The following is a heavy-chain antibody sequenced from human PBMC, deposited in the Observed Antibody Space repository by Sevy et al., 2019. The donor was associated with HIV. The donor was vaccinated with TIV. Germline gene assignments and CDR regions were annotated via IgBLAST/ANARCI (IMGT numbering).Heavy chain of an antibody. CDR3: AGGRFDSSGSFDAFDM. V-gene: IGHV3-23*01. CDR2: IFGSGGTT. CDR1: GITFNNYA. D-gene: IGHD3-22*01. J-gene: IGHJ3*02. Sequence: GGSLRLSCAASGITFNNYAMNWVRQAPGKGLDCVSTIFGSGGTTYYADSVKGRFTFSNDNSKNTLYLQMNSLRTEDTALYYCAGGRFDSSGSFDAFDMWGQGTMVTVSS.